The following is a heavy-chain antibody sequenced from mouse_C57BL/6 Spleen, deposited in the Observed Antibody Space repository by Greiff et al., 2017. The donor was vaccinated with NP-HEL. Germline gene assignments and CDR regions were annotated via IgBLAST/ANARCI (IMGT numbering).Heavy chain of an antibody. CDR3: ASSSNYDFYWYFDV. D-gene: IGHD2-5*01. J-gene: IGHJ1*03. V-gene: IGHV2-2*01. CDR1: GFSLTSYG. CDR2: IWSGGST. Sequence: VQGVESGPGLVQPSQSLSITCTVSGFSLTSYGVHWVRQSPGKGLEWLGVIWSGGSTDYNAAFISRLSISKDNSKSQVFFKMNSLQADDTAIYYCASSSNYDFYWYFDVWGTGTTVTVSS.